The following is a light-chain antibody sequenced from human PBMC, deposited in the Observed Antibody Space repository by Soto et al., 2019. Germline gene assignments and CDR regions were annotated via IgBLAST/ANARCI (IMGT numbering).Light chain of an antibody. CDR1: QSLVHSDGGTY. Sequence: DVVMTQTSLSSPVTLGQPASISCRSSQSLVHSDGGTYLSWLQQRPGQPPRLLIYKVSNRFPGVPDRFSGSGAATDFTLSISRVEAEDVGVYYCMQATQFPLTFGGGTKVEIK. CDR2: KVS. CDR3: MQATQFPLT. J-gene: IGKJ4*01. V-gene: IGKV2-24*01.